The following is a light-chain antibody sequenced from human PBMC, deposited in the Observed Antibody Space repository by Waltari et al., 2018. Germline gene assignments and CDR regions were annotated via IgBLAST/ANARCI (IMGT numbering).Light chain of an antibody. Sequence: EIVLTPSPATLSLSPGESVTLSCRASQSVGSYLAWYQQQPDQAPRLLIHQASTRAAGIPARFSGSGSGTDVTLTISSLEPEDFAVYYCQQRGSWPPAFGGGTKVEIK. V-gene: IGKV3-11*01. CDR3: QQRGSWPPA. CDR1: QSVGSY. CDR2: QAS. J-gene: IGKJ4*01.